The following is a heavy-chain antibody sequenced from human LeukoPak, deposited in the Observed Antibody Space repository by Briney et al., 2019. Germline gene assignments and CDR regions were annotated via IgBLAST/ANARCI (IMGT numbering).Heavy chain of an antibody. CDR2: IKQDGSEN. V-gene: IGHV3-7*04. Sequence: TGGSLRLSCAASGFTFSGNWMSWVRQAPGKGLEWVANIKQDGSENYYMDSVKGRFTISRDNAKSSLYLQMNSLRAEDTAVCYCVRVNTLGHGNYYGLDVWGQGTTVTVFS. CDR1: GFTFSGNW. J-gene: IGHJ6*02. D-gene: IGHD1/OR15-1a*01. CDR3: VRVNTLGHGNYYGLDV.